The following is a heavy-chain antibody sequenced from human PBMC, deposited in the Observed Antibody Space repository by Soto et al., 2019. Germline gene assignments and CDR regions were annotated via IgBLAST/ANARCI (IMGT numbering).Heavy chain of an antibody. J-gene: IGHJ4*02. Sequence: PSETLSLTCTVSGGSISSGDYYWSWIRQPPGKGLEWIGYIYYSGSTYYNPSLKSRVTISVDTSKNQFSLKLSSVTAADTAVYYCAXVRVDYYDSSGYYVFDYWGQGTLVTVSS. CDR1: GGSISSGDYY. CDR2: IYYSGST. CDR3: AXVRVDYYDSSGYYVFDY. V-gene: IGHV4-30-4*01. D-gene: IGHD3-22*01.